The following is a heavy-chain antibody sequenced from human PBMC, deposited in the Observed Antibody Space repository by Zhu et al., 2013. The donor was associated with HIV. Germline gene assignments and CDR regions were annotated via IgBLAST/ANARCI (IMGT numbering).Heavy chain of an antibody. Sequence: HVQLVQSGAEVKKPGASVKVSCQTSGYPFTSFYLHWVRQAPGQGPQWMGWIHPVSGDTQFGQKFQGRVTMARDTSISTVYMEMRSLTSDDTAVYYCARDPSTRYYTDVWGKGTTVVVSS. D-gene: IGHD4-17*01. CDR3: ARDPSTRYYTDV. V-gene: IGHV1-2*02. CDR1: GYPFTSFY. J-gene: IGHJ6*03. CDR2: IHPVSGDT.